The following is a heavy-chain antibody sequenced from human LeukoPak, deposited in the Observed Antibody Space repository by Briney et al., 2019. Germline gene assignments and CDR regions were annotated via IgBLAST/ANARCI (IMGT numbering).Heavy chain of an antibody. CDR2: IYYSGST. V-gene: IGHV4-30-4*08. J-gene: IGHJ4*02. Sequence: SETLSLTCTVSGGSISSGDYYWSWIRQPPGKGLEWIGYIYYSGSTYYNPSLKSRVTISVDTSKNQLSLKLSSVTAADTAVYYCAREGVVGATTPFDYWGQGTLVTVSS. CDR3: AREGVVGATTPFDY. D-gene: IGHD1-26*01. CDR1: GGSISSGDYY.